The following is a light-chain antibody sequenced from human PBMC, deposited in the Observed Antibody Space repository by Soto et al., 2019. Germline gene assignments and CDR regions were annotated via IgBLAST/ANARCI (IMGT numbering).Light chain of an antibody. Sequence: EIVMTQSQATLSVSPGERATLSCRASQSVSSNLAWYQQKPGQAPRLLIYGASTRATGIPARFSGSGSGTEFTLTISSLQSEDFAVYYCQQYNNWPLWTFGQGTK. CDR2: GAS. J-gene: IGKJ1*01. CDR1: QSVSSN. CDR3: QQYNNWPLWT. V-gene: IGKV3-15*01.